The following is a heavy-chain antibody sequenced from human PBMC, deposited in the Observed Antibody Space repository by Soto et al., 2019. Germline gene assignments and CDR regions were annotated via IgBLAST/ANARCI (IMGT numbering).Heavy chain of an antibody. J-gene: IGHJ6*02. V-gene: IGHV4-59*01. Sequence: SETLSLTCTVSGGSISSYYWSWIRQPPGKGLEWIGYIYYSGSTNYNPSLKSRVTISVDTSKNQFSLKLSSVTAADTAVYYCARLRAGEDEQDYYYYGMDVWGQGTTVTVYS. D-gene: IGHD3-16*01. CDR2: IYYSGST. CDR3: ARLRAGEDEQDYYYYGMDV. CDR1: GGSISSYY.